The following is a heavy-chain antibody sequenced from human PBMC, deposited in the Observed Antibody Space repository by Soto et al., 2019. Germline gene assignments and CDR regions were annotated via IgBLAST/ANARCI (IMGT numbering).Heavy chain of an antibody. V-gene: IGHV4-59*01. CDR3: ARANGYGRPFDY. J-gene: IGHJ4*02. CDR1: GGYICSYY. Sequence: SETLSLTCTVSGGYICSYYWSWIRQPPGKGLEWIGYIYYSGSTNYNPSLKSRVTISVDTSKNQFSLKLSSVTATDTAVYYCARANGYGRPFDYWGQGTLVTVSS. CDR2: IYYSGST. D-gene: IGHD5-18*01.